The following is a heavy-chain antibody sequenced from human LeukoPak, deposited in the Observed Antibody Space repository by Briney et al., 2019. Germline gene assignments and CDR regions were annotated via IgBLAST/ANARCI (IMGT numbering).Heavy chain of an antibody. Sequence: GESLKISCKGSGYIFTSYWIGWGRQMPGKGLEWMGIIYPGDSDTRYSPSFQGQVTISAEKSIRTAYLQWSSLKASDTAMYYCARLTMVRGVIIESYWGQGTLVTVSS. CDR1: GYIFTSYW. V-gene: IGHV5-51*01. CDR3: ARLTMVRGVIIESY. D-gene: IGHD3-10*01. J-gene: IGHJ4*02. CDR2: IYPGDSDT.